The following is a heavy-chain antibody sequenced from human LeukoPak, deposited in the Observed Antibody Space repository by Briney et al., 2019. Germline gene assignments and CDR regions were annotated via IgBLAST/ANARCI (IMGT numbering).Heavy chain of an antibody. J-gene: IGHJ4*02. CDR3: ARDHGCSGGACYFFDY. CDR2: IFFDGTKR. D-gene: IGHD2-15*01. CDR1: GFTFTSYV. Sequence: GGSLRLFCAASGFTFTSYVIHWVRQAPGKGLEWVAVIFFDGTKRYYADSVKGRFTISRDNSRNTVSLEMNSLRPEDTAIYYCARDHGCSGGACYFFDYWGQGALVTVSS. V-gene: IGHV3-30*04.